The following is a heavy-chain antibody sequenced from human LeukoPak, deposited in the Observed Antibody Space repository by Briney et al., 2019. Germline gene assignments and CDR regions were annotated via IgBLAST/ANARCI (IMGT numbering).Heavy chain of an antibody. V-gene: IGHV3-66*01. CDR3: ARESSGWLQLFDY. D-gene: IGHD5-24*01. CDR1: GFTVSSKY. CDR2: IYSGGST. J-gene: IGHJ4*02. Sequence: GGSLTLSCAASGFTVSSKYMSWVRQAPEKGLEWVSVIYSGGSTYYADSVKGRFTLSRDNSKNTVYLQMNSLRAEDTAVYYCARESSGWLQLFDYWGQGTLVTVSS.